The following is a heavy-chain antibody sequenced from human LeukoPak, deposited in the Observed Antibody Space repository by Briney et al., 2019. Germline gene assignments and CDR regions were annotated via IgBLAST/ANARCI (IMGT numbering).Heavy chain of an antibody. CDR3: AKDRSGYDFWSGYSNWFDP. J-gene: IGHJ5*02. D-gene: IGHD3-3*01. Sequence: GGSLRLSCAASGFTFSSYAMSWVRQAPGKGLEWVPAISGSGGSTYYADPVKGRFTISRDNSKNTLYLQMNSLRAEDTAVYYCAKDRSGYDFWSGYSNWFDPWGQGTLVTVSS. V-gene: IGHV3-23*01. CDR1: GFTFSSYA. CDR2: ISGSGGST.